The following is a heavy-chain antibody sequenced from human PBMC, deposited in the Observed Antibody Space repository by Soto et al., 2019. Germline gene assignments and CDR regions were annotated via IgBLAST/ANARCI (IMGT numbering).Heavy chain of an antibody. CDR2: ISYDGGKK. D-gene: IGHD4-17*01. V-gene: IGHV3-30*18. J-gene: IGHJ4*02. CDR3: AKVKGVMTTVNYYSDG. Sequence: QVQLVESGGGVVQPGGSLRLSCAASGFTFKNYAMHWVRQAPGKGLEWLAIISYDGGKKSYADSVKGRFTISRDNSKNTLFVQMNAMRAEDTAVYYCAKVKGVMTTVNYYSDGRGQGTLVTVSS. CDR1: GFTFKNYA.